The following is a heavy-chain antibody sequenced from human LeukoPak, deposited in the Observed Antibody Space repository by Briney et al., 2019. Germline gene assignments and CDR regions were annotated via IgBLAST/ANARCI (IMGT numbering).Heavy chain of an antibody. CDR2: ISAYNGNT. V-gene: IGHV1-18*01. Sequence: GASVKVSCKASGYTCTSYGISWVRQAPGQGLEWMGWISAYNGNTNYAQKLQGRVTMTTDTSTSTAYMELRSLRSDDTAAYYCARSLAVAGSGSDAFDIWGQGTMVTVSS. CDR1: GYTCTSYG. D-gene: IGHD6-19*01. J-gene: IGHJ3*02. CDR3: ARSLAVAGSGSDAFDI.